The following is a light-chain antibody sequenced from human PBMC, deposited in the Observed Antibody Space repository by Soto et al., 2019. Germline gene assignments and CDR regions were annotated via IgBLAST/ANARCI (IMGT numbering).Light chain of an antibody. CDR2: RAS. J-gene: IGKJ2*01. CDR3: QQYGRCLP. Sequence: DIQMTQSPSTLSASVGDRVTITCRASQSIDTALAWYQQKPGKAPNLLIYRASNLESGVPSRFSGSGSGTEFTLAISSLQPDDFATYYCQQYGRCLPFGQGTKLELK. V-gene: IGKV1-5*03. CDR1: QSIDTA.